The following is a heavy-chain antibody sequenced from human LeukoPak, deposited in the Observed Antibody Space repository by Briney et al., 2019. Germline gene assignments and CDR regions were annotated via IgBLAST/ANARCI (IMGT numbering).Heavy chain of an antibody. V-gene: IGHV3-23*01. CDR2: ISGSGGST. Sequence: GGSLRLSCAASGFTFSSYAMSWVRQAPGKGLEWVSAISGSGGSTYYADSVKGRFTISRDNSKNTLYLQMNTLRAEDTAVYYCARHLSGVTGYTYGRGIDYWGQGTLVTVSS. D-gene: IGHD5-18*01. J-gene: IGHJ4*02. CDR1: GFTFSSYA. CDR3: ARHLSGVTGYTYGRGIDY.